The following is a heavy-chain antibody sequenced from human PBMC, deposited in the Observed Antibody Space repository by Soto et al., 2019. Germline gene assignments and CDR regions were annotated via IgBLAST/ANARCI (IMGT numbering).Heavy chain of an antibody. CDR1: GFTFSSYW. CDR2: IKQDGSEK. J-gene: IGHJ4*02. V-gene: IGHV3-7*05. D-gene: IGHD2-8*01. Sequence: PGGSLRLSCAASGFTFSSYWMSWVRQAPGKGLEWVANIKQDGSEKYYVDSVKGRFTISRDNAKNSLYLQMNSLRAEDTAVYYCARESCTNGVCFDYWGQGTLVTVSS. CDR3: ARESCTNGVCFDY.